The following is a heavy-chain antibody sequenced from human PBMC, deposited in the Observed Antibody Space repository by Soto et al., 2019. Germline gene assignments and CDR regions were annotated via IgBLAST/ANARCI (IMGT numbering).Heavy chain of an antibody. CDR1: GFTFSNAW. CDR3: TTAPYIVVVVAAIYYYGMDV. J-gene: IGHJ6*02. V-gene: IGHV3-15*01. CDR2: IKSKTDGGTT. Sequence: GGSLRLSCAASGFTFSNAWMSWVRQAPGKGLEWVGRIKSKTDGGTTDYAAPVKGRFTISRDDSKNTLYLQMNSLKTEDTAVYYCTTAPYIVVVVAAIYYYGMDVWGPGTTVTVSS. D-gene: IGHD2-15*01.